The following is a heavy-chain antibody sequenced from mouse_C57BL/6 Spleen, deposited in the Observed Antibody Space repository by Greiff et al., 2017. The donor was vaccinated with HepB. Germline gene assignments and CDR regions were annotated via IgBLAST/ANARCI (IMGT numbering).Heavy chain of an antibody. J-gene: IGHJ1*03. V-gene: IGHV3-6*01. D-gene: IGHD1-1*01. CDR2: ISYDGSN. Sequence: EVQRVESGPGLVKPSQSLSLTCSVTGYSITSGYYWNWIRQFPGNKLEWMGYISYDGSNNYNPSLKNRISITLDTSKNQFFLKLNSVTTEDTATYYCARDGVLLRYFDVWGTGTTVTVSS. CDR1: GYSITSGYY. CDR3: ARDGVLLRYFDV.